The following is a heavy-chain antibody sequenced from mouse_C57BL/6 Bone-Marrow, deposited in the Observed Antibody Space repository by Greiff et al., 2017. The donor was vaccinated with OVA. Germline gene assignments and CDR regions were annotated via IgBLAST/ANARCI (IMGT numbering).Heavy chain of an antibody. Sequence: QVQLQQSGAELVKPGASVKISCKASGYAFSSYWMNWVKQRPGQGLEWIGQIYPGDGDTNYTGKFKGKATLTADKSSSTAYMQLSSLTSEDAAVYFCARRHYGNRMDDWGQGTSVTVSS. CDR1: GYAFSSYW. CDR3: ARRHYGNRMDD. CDR2: IYPGDGDT. D-gene: IGHD1-1*01. V-gene: IGHV1-80*01. J-gene: IGHJ4*01.